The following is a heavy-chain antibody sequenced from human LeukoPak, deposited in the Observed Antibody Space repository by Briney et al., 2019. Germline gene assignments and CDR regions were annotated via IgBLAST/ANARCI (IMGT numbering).Heavy chain of an antibody. CDR2: IYYSGST. CDR1: GGSISSYY. D-gene: IGHD2-2*01. J-gene: IGHJ4*02. CDR3: ARPYCSSTSCYPN. Sequence: TSETLSLTCTVSGGSISSYYWSWIRQPPGKGLEWIGYIYYSGSTNYNPSLKSRVTISVDTSKNQFSLKLSSVTAADTAVYYCARPYCSSTSCYPNWGQGTLVTVSS. V-gene: IGHV4-59*01.